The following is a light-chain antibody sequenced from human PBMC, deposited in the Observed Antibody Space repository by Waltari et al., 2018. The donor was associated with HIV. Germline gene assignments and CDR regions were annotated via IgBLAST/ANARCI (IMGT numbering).Light chain of an antibody. CDR2: DVN. Sequence: PAPVSVSPGQSITSPCNGSTNDVGAYDHVSWYQQHPVRAPKLIIYDVNKRPAAISERFSGSKSGNTACLTVSGLRAEDEGDYVCCSYGGSNVLLFGGGTKLTVL. V-gene: IGLV2-23*02. CDR3: CSYGGSNVLL. J-gene: IGLJ2*01. CDR1: TNDVGAYDH.